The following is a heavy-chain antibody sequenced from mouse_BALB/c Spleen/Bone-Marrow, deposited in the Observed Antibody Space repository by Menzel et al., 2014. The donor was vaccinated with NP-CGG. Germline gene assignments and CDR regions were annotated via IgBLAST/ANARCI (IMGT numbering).Heavy chain of an antibody. D-gene: IGHD2-1*01. V-gene: IGHV5-6-3*01. Sequence: EVQVVESGGGLVQPGGSLKLSCAASGFTFSSYGMSWVRQTPDNRLELVAFINSNGASTYYPDSVKSRYTISRENAKKSLSLQMSSLNSENTAMYYCARGNYGNYVDYFDYWGQGTTLTVSS. J-gene: IGHJ2*01. CDR2: INSNGAST. CDR1: GFTFSSYG. CDR3: ARGNYGNYVDYFDY.